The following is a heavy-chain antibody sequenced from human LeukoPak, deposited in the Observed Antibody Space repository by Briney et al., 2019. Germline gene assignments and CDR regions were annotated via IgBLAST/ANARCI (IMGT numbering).Heavy chain of an antibody. D-gene: IGHD3-10*01. J-gene: IGHJ4*02. CDR2: INPNSGGT. CDR3: AKPPGYNTKWFSGRFFDS. CDR1: GYTFTGYY. V-gene: IGHV1-2*04. Sequence: RASVKVSCKASGYTFTGYYMHWVRQAPGRGLEWMGWINPNSGGTNYAQKFQGWVTMTRDTSISTAYMELSRLRSDDTAVYYCAKPPGYNTKWFSGRFFDSWGQGTLVAVSS.